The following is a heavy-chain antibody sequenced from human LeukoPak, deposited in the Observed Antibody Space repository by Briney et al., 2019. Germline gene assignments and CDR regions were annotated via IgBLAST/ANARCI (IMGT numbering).Heavy chain of an antibody. V-gene: IGHV3-21*01. CDR1: GFTFSSYE. J-gene: IGHJ6*03. Sequence: GGSLRLSCAASGFTFSSYEMNWVRQAPGKGLEWVSSITSSSSYIYYADSVKGRFSISRDNAKNSLYLQMNTLRAEDTAVYYCTRDGDTGMVGGYYYYMDVWGKGTTVTVSS. D-gene: IGHD5-18*01. CDR3: TRDGDTGMVGGYYYYMDV. CDR2: ITSSSSYI.